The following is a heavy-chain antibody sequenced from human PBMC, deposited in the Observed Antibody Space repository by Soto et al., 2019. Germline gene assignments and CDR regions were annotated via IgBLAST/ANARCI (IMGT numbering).Heavy chain of an antibody. CDR2: IMPIFRTA. Sequence: QVQLVQSGAEVKKPGSSLKVSCKASGGTFSSSAFSWVRQAPGQGLEWMGGIMPIFRTADYAQKFQGRVTITADESTSTAYMELSSLRSEDTGVYYCAGDKDRQQLGGNYYYIMDVWGQGTTVTDSS. J-gene: IGHJ6*02. CDR3: AGDKDRQQLGGNYYYIMDV. D-gene: IGHD3-3*02. V-gene: IGHV1-69*12. CDR1: GGTFSSSA.